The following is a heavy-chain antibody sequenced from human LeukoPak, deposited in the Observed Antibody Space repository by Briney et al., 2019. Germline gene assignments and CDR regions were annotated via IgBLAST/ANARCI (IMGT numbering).Heavy chain of an antibody. CDR3: AKGLKCSSGSCDVFDP. CDR1: GGAISSGYY. V-gene: IGHV4-38-2*02. CDR2: IYHTGST. D-gene: IGHD2-2*01. Sequence: SETLSLTCTVSGGAISSGYYWGWIRQTPGKGLEWIGSIYHTGSTNYNPSLDRRVTMSVDTSKNQFSLSLGSVTAADTAVYFCAKGLKCSSGSCDVFDPWGQGTPVTVSS. J-gene: IGHJ5*02.